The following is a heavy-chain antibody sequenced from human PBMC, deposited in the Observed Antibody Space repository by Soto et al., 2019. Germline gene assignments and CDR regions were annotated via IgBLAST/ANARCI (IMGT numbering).Heavy chain of an antibody. V-gene: IGHV4-4*07. J-gene: IGHJ4*02. Sequence: QVQLQESGPRLVRPSETLSLTCAVSGDSVTRSYRSWVRQPAGQGLQWLGRIYPSGEINYNPSLRSRLTISTDTSRNHFSLWLTSVTAADTATYFCARGQQPMGLDKWGRGILITVSS. CDR1: GDSVTRSY. CDR3: ARGQQPMGLDK. D-gene: IGHD1-26*01. CDR2: IYPSGEI.